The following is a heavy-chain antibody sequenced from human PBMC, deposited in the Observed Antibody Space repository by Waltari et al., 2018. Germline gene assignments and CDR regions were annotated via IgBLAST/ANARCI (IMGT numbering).Heavy chain of an antibody. Sequence: QVQLVQSGAELKKPGASVKVSCKASGYTFTGDDMHWVRQAPGQGLEWMGRINPNSGGTNYAQKFQGRVTMTRDTSISTAYMELSRLRSDDTAVYYCARGRNTVFHFQHWGQGTLVTVSS. J-gene: IGHJ1*01. CDR3: ARGRNTVFHFQH. V-gene: IGHV1-2*06. CDR2: INPNSGGT. CDR1: GYTFTGDD. D-gene: IGHD2-2*02.